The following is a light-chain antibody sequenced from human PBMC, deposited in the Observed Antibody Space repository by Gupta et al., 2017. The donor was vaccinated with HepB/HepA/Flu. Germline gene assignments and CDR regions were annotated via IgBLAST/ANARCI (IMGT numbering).Light chain of an antibody. J-gene: IGKJ4*01. CDR3: QQDDNCPLT. Sequence: EIVMTQSPATLSVSPGERGTLSCRASHSVSSNLAWYQQKPGQAPRLLIYGVSTRATGIPARFSGSGSGTEFTLTISSLQSEDFAVYYCQQDDNCPLTFGGGTKVEIK. V-gene: IGKV3-15*01. CDR2: GVS. CDR1: HSVSSN.